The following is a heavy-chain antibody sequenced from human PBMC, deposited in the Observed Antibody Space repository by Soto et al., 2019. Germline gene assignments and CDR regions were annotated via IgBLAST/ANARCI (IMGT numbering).Heavy chain of an antibody. CDR1: GFTFSSYA. J-gene: IGHJ4*02. CDR3: AKARDYYDSSGYLPAYYFDY. V-gene: IGHV3-23*01. Sequence: GSLRLSCAASGFTFSSYAMSWVRQAPGKGLEWVSAISGSGGSTYYADSVKGRFTISRDNSKNTLYLQMNSLRAEDTAVYYCAKARDYYDSSGYLPAYYFDYWGQGTLVTVSS. D-gene: IGHD3-22*01. CDR2: ISGSGGST.